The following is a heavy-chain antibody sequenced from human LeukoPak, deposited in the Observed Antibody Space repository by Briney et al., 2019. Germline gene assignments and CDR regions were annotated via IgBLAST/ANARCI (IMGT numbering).Heavy chain of an antibody. Sequence: GGSLRLSCAASGFTFSSYAMHWVRQAPGKGLEWVANIKQHGSGKFYVDSVRGRFTISRDNAKNSLHLQMNSLRDDDTAVYYCARQGTYSSGWYGETGYYFDYWGQGTLVIVSS. J-gene: IGHJ4*02. CDR3: ARQGTYSSGWYGETGYYFDY. CDR2: IKQHGSGK. V-gene: IGHV3-7*01. CDR1: GFTFSSYA. D-gene: IGHD6-19*01.